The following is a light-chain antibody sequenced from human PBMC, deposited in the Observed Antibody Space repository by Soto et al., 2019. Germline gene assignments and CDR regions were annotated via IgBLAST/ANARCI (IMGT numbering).Light chain of an antibody. CDR2: AAS. Sequence: DIQVTQSPSSLSASVGDRVTITCRASQGIDNYLAWIQQRPGKAPRSLIYAASNLHNGVPSKFRASGSGTDFTLTISSLQPEDFATYYCQQYRTYPFTFGPGTKV. V-gene: IGKV1-16*02. CDR1: QGIDNY. J-gene: IGKJ3*01. CDR3: QQYRTYPFT.